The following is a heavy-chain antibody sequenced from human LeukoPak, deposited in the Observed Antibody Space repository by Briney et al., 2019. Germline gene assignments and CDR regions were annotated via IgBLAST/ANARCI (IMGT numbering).Heavy chain of an antibody. Sequence: GGSLRLSCAASGFTFSSYAMSWVRQAPGKGLEWVSAISGSGGSTHYADSVKGRFTISRDNSKNTLYLQMSSLRAEDTAVYYCAKDGPYYYDSRGDYWGQGTLVTVSS. CDR3: AKDGPYYYDSRGDY. CDR1: GFTFSSYA. V-gene: IGHV3-23*01. D-gene: IGHD3-22*01. J-gene: IGHJ4*02. CDR2: ISGSGGST.